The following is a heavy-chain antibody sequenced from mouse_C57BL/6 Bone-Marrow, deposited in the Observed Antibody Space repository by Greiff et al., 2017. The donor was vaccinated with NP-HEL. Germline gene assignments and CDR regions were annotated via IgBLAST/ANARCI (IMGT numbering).Heavy chain of an antibody. Sequence: VQLQQSGAELVRPGTSVKLSCKASGYTFTSYWMHWVKQRPGQGLEWIGVIDPSASYTNYNQKFKGKATLTVDKSSSTAYMQLSSLTSEDSAVDYGARGKDYGFDDWGQGTTLTVSS. V-gene: IGHV1-59*01. CDR3: ARGKDYGFDD. CDR1: GYTFTSYW. D-gene: IGHD1-1*02. J-gene: IGHJ2*01. CDR2: IDPSASYT.